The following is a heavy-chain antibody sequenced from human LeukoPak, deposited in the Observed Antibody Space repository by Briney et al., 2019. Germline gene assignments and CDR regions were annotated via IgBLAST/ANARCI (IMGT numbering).Heavy chain of an antibody. Sequence: PSETLSLTCTVSGGSISSYYWSWIRQPPGKGLEWIGYIYYSGSTNYNPSLKSRVTISVDTSKNQFSLKLSSVTAADTAVYYCARRIYGLGRPYYYYYMDVWGKGTTVTVSS. CDR3: ARRIYGLGRPYYYYYMDV. V-gene: IGHV4-59*08. CDR2: IYYSGST. D-gene: IGHD3-10*01. CDR1: GGSISSYY. J-gene: IGHJ6*03.